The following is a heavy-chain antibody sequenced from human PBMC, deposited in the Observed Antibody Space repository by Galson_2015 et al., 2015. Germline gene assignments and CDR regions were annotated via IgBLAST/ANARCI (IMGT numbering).Heavy chain of an antibody. CDR2: ITHSAST. J-gene: IGHJ6*03. CDR1: GGSFSGGSFSDYY. CDR3: ARRVVSTPRGRFGPYYYYMDV. V-gene: IGHV4-34*01. D-gene: IGHD2-15*01. Sequence: SETLSLTCAVYGGSFSGGSFSDYYWTWIRQPPGKGLEWIGDITHSASTNYIPSLKSRVTISVDTSKNQFSLKLTSVTAADTAVYYCARRVVSTPRGRFGPYYYYMDVWGKGTTVTVSS.